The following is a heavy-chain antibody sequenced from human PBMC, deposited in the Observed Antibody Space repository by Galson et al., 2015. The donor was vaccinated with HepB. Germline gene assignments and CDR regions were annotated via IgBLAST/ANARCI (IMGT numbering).Heavy chain of an antibody. D-gene: IGHD5-12*01. J-gene: IGHJ4*02. CDR2: ISSSSSTI. V-gene: IGHV3-48*04. CDR1: GFTFSSYS. Sequence: LRLSCAASGFTFSSYSMNWVRQAPGQGLEWVSYISSSSSTIYYADSVKGRFTISRDNAKNSLYLQMNSLRAEDTAVYYCARIGYSGYDHLDYWGQGTLVTVSS. CDR3: ARIGYSGYDHLDY.